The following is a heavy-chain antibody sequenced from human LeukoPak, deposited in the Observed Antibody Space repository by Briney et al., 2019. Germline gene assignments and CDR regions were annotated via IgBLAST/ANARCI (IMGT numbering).Heavy chain of an antibody. CDR3: AKDPRHSYYYGSGSGYYFDY. J-gene: IGHJ4*02. CDR2: IRYDGSNK. Sequence: QSGGSLRLSCAASGFTFSSYGMHWVRQAPGKGLEWVAFIRYDGSNKYYADSVKGRFTISRDNSKNTLYLQMNSLRAEDTAVYYCAKDPRHSYYYGSGSGYYFDYWGQGTLVTVSS. D-gene: IGHD3-10*01. CDR1: GFTFSSYG. V-gene: IGHV3-30*02.